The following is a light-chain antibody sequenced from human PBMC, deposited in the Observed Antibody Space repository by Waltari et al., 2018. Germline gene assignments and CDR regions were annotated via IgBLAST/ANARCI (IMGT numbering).Light chain of an antibody. Sequence: DILMTQSPSSVSASVGDRVTIPCRASQDVRSWLAWYQQKPGKAPNLLIYAASSLQSGVPSRFSGSGSGTHFTLTISSLQPEDFATYYCQQGEASPYTFGQGTKLEIK. J-gene: IGKJ2*01. CDR1: QDVRSW. CDR2: AAS. V-gene: IGKV1-12*01. CDR3: QQGEASPYT.